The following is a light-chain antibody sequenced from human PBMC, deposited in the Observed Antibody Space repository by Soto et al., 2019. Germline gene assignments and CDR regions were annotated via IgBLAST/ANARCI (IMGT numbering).Light chain of an antibody. V-gene: IGKV1-39*01. J-gene: IGKJ5*01. CDR3: QQFNSYPIT. CDR2: AAS. CDR1: QSISSY. Sequence: DIQMTQSPSYLSASVGDRVTITCRASQSISSYLNWYQQKPGKAPKLLIYAASSLQSGVPSRFSGSGSGTDFTLTISSLQPEDFATYYCQQFNSYPITFGQGTRLEI.